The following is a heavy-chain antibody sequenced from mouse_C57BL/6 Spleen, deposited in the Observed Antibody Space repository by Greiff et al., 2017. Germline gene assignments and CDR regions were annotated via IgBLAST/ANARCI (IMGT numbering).Heavy chain of an antibody. J-gene: IGHJ3*01. CDR3: ARGDYGSSYRTWFAY. Sequence: VQLQQSGAELARPGASVKMSCKASGYTFTSYTMHWVKQRPGQGLEWIGYINPSSGYTKYNQKFKDKATLTADNSSSTAYMQLSSLTSEDSAVYYCARGDYGSSYRTWFAYWGQGTLVTVSA. CDR2: INPSSGYT. D-gene: IGHD1-1*01. V-gene: IGHV1-4*01. CDR1: GYTFTSYT.